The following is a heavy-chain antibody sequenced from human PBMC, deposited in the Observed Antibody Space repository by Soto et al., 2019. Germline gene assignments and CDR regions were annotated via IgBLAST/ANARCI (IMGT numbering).Heavy chain of an antibody. CDR2: IYTSGST. J-gene: IGHJ4*02. CDR3: ARESEDLTSNFDY. Sequence: SETLSLTCSVSGTSVSNYYWSWIRQPAGKGLEHIGRIYTSGSTSYNPSLKSRVTMSMDTSQTQIYLNLTSVTAADTAVYYCARESEDLTSNFDYWGQGTLVTVSS. V-gene: IGHV4-4*07. CDR1: GTSVSNYY.